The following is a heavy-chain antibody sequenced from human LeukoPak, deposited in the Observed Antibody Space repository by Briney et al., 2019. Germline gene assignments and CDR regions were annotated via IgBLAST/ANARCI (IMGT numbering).Heavy chain of an antibody. CDR1: GDSISSSY. D-gene: IGHD2-15*01. J-gene: IGHJ4*02. V-gene: IGHV4-4*07. CDR2: IYLSGST. Sequence: NSSETLSLTCTVSGDSISSSYWGWVRQPAGKGLEWIGRIYLSGSTNYNPSLKSRVTMSVDTSKNQFSLELTSVTAADAAVYYCARDCSGGNCYLGVIDYWGQGTLVTVSS. CDR3: ARDCSGGNCYLGVIDY.